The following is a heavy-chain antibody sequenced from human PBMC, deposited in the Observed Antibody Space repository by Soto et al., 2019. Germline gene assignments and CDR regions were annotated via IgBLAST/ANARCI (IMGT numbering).Heavy chain of an antibody. CDR1: GYTFRTYA. J-gene: IGHJ6*02. CDR2: INGGNGHT. V-gene: IGHV1-3*01. D-gene: IGHD1-1*01. Sequence: ASVKVSYQASGYTFRTYALHWVRQAPGQGLEWMGWINGGNGHTRYSQKFKDRVTISRDTPASPAYMELSGLRSEDTAVYYCARGKGMEENYYYYGMDVWGQGTTVTVSS. CDR3: ARGKGMEENYYYYGMDV.